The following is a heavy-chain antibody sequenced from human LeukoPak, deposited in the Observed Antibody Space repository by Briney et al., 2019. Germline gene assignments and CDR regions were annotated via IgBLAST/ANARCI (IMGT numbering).Heavy chain of an antibody. D-gene: IGHD4-11*01. J-gene: IGHJ4*02. CDR3: ARDIYRYYFDY. V-gene: IGHV3-30*02. CDR2: IRYDGSNR. CDR1: GFTFSSYG. Sequence: GGSMRLSCAASGFTFSSYGMHWVRQAPGKGLEWVSFIRYDGSNRDYADFVKGRFTISRDNSKNTLYLQMRSLRVEDTAVYFCARDIYRYYFDYWGQGTLVTVSS.